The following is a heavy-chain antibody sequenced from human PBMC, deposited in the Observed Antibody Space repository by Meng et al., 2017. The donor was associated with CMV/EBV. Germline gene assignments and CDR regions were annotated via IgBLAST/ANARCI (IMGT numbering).Heavy chain of an antibody. CDR1: GFTFSSYA. CDR3: AKYALVVVPAAIPDYFDY. V-gene: IGHV3-23*01. D-gene: IGHD2-2*01. Sequence: LSLTCAASGFTFSSYAMSWVRQAPGKGLEWVSAISGSGGSTYYADSAKGRFTISRDNSKNTLYLQMNSLRAEDTAVYYCAKYALVVVPAAIPDYFDYWGQGTLVTVSS. J-gene: IGHJ4*02. CDR2: ISGSGGST.